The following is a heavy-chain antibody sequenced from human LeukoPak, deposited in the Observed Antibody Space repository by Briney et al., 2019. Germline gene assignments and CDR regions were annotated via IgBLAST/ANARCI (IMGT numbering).Heavy chain of an antibody. CDR1: GFTFSSYA. CDR2: ISYDGSNK. Sequence: GGPLRLSCAASGFTFSSYAMHWVRQAPGKGLEWVAVISYDGSNKYYADSVKGRFTISRDNSKNTLYLQMNSLRAEDTAVYYCAKGQYYFDYWGQGTLVNVSS. V-gene: IGHV3-30*04. CDR3: AKGQYYFDY. J-gene: IGHJ4*02. D-gene: IGHD4-11*01.